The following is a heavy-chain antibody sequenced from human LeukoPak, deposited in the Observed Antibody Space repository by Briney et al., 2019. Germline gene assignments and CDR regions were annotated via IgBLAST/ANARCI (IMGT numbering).Heavy chain of an antibody. V-gene: IGHV3-20*04. D-gene: IGHD6-13*01. Sequence: GGSLRLSCAASGFTFDDYGMSWVRQAPGRGLEWHSGINWNGGSTGYADSVKGRFTISRDNAKNSLYLQMNSLRAEDTALYYCARRIAAAGTGDAFDIWGRGTMVTVSS. CDR1: GFTFDDYG. J-gene: IGHJ3*02. CDR2: INWNGGST. CDR3: ARRIAAAGTGDAFDI.